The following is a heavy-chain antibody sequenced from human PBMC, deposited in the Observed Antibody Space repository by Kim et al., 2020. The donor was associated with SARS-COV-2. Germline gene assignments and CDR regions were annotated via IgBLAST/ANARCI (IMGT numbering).Heavy chain of an antibody. J-gene: IGHJ5*02. CDR2: IYYSGST. CDR1: GGSISSSSYY. CDR3: ARLRWGYYGSGSYPAFDP. D-gene: IGHD3-10*01. V-gene: IGHV4-39*01. Sequence: SETLSLTCTVSGGSISSSSYYWGWIRQPPGKGLEWIGSIYYSGSTYYNPSLKSRVTISVDTSKNQFSLKLSSVTAADTAVYYCARLRWGYYGSGSYPAFDPWGQGTLVTVSS.